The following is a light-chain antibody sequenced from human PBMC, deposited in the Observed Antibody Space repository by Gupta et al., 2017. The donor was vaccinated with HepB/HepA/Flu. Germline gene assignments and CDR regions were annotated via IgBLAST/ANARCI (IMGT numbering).Light chain of an antibody. CDR1: QSVSSTY. CDR2: GAS. J-gene: IGKJ2*01. CDR3: QQYGSSPYT. Sequence: DIVLTQSPGTLSLSPGERATLSCRASQSVSSTYLAWYQQKPGQTPRLLIYGASSRDTGIPDRFSGSGSGTDFTLTISRLEPEDFAVYYCQQYGSSPYTFGQGTKLEIK. V-gene: IGKV3-20*01.